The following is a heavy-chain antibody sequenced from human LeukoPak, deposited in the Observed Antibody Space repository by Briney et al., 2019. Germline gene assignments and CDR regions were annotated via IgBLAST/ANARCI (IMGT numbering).Heavy chain of an antibody. V-gene: IGHV3-23*01. Sequence: GGSLRLSCAASGFTFSSYAMSWVRQAPGKGLEWVSAISGNGGSTYYADSVKGRFTISRDNSKNTLYLQMNSLRAEDTAVYYCAKDRGYCSGGSCYTHFDYWGQGTLVTVSS. CDR2: ISGNGGST. D-gene: IGHD2-15*01. CDR3: AKDRGYCSGGSCYTHFDY. CDR1: GFTFSSYA. J-gene: IGHJ4*02.